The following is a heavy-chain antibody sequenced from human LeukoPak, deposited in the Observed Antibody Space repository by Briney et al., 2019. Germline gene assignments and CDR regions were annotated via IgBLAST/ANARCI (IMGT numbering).Heavy chain of an antibody. Sequence: ASVKVSCKVSGYTLTELSMHWVRQAPGKGLEWMGGFDPEDGETIYAQKFQGRVTMTEDTSTDTAYMELSSLRSEDTAVYYCATLRWNRNWFGPWGQGTLVTVSS. CDR3: ATLRWNRNWFGP. J-gene: IGHJ5*02. CDR2: FDPEDGET. CDR1: GYTLTELS. D-gene: IGHD4-23*01. V-gene: IGHV1-24*01.